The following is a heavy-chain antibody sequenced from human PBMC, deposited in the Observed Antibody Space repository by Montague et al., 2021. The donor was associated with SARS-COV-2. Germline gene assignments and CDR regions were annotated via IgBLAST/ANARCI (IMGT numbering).Heavy chain of an antibody. Sequence: SETLSLTCTVSGDSITNNYYGGWIRQPPGKGLEWIGSIYHSGTTYYNPSLKSRVTISVDTSNNQFSLKLTSVTAADTAVYYCARRHIVASNRAFDYWGQGTLVTVSS. J-gene: IGHJ4*02. V-gene: IGHV4-38-2*02. CDR3: ARRHIVASNRAFDY. CDR2: IYHSGTT. CDR1: GDSITNNYY. D-gene: IGHD2-21*01.